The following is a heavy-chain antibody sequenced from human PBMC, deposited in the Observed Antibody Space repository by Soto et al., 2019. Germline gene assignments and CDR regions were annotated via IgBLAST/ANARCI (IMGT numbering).Heavy chain of an antibody. Sequence: PGGCLELGCAASGLSFRDFEMTWIRRVPGRGLECLSYISGSGSNIHYADSVKGRFTISRDNAKNSLYLQMDGLRADDTATYYCARTAWELGVRFDYWGQGALVPGSS. CDR3: ARTAWELGVRFDY. CDR2: ISGSGSNI. V-gene: IGHV3-11*01. CDR1: GLSFRDFE. J-gene: IGHJ4*02. D-gene: IGHD1-26*01.